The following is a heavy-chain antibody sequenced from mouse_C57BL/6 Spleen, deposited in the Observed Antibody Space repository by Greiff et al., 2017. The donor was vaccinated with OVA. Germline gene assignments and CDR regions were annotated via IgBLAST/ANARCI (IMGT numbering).Heavy chain of an antibody. J-gene: IGHJ4*01. V-gene: IGHV1-72*01. Sequence: VQLQQPGAELVKPGASVKLSCKASGYTFTSYWMHWVKQRPGRGLEWIGRIDPNSGGTKYNEKFKSKATLTVDKPSSTAYMQLSSLTSEDSAVYDCAKGYGSSLAAMDNWGQGTSVTVSS. D-gene: IGHD1-1*01. CDR3: AKGYGSSLAAMDN. CDR2: IDPNSGGT. CDR1: GYTFTSYW.